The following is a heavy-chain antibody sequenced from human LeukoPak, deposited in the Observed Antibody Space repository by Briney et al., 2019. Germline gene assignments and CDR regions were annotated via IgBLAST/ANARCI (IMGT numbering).Heavy chain of an antibody. CDR2: ISSSSSYM. V-gene: IGHV3-21*06. CDR1: GFTFSSYT. Sequence: GGSLRLSCAASGFTFSSYTMNRGRQAPGKGLEWVSSISSSSSYMYYADSVKGRFTISRDNAKNSLYLQMNSLRAEDTAVYYCARDRDVPAIGMDVWGQGTTVTVSS. CDR3: ARDRDVPAIGMDV. J-gene: IGHJ6*02.